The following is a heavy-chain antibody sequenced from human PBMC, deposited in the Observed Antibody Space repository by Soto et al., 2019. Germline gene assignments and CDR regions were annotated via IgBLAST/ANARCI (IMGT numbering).Heavy chain of an antibody. CDR3: ARRGDGRRWLNGYMDS. CDR1: GFTFSNYE. Sequence: EAQLVESGGGLVQPGGSLRLSCAASGFTFSNYEMHWVRQAPGKGLEYVSGISNNGAHTDYAKSVKGRISISRDNSEKTLYPEMGSLRPEDICLYYCARRGDGRRWLNGYMDSWGKGTTVTVSS. CDR2: ISNNGAHT. V-gene: IGHV3-64*01. D-gene: IGHD5-12*01. J-gene: IGHJ6*03.